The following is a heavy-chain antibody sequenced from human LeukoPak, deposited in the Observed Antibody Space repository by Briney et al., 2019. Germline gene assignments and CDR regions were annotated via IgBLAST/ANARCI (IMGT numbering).Heavy chain of an antibody. CDR2: IKSDGSDT. V-gene: IGHV3-74*01. Sequence: PGGSLRLSCVASGFTFSRYWMHWVRQAPGEGLVWVSRIKSDGSDTTYADSVKGRFTMSRDNTKNTLYLHMNGLRAEDTAVYYCARDVNYRFDYWGQGTLVTASA. CDR1: GFTFSRYW. J-gene: IGHJ4*02. D-gene: IGHD4-11*01. CDR3: ARDVNYRFDY.